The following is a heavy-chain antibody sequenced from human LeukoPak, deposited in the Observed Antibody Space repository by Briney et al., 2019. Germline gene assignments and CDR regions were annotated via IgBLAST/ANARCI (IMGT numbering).Heavy chain of an antibody. J-gene: IGHJ5*02. D-gene: IGHD1-26*01. CDR1: DEVITSNNW. CDR3: ARLRLSGGSFSVGWLDP. V-gene: IGHV4-4*02. Sequence: PSGTLSLTCTVSDEVITSNNWWSWVRQSPGKGLEWIGEIFHSGTTRYKASLESRVTMLLDKSKNQFSLRLNSVTAADTAVYFCARLRLSGGSFSVGWLDPWGQGIQVTASS. CDR2: IFHSGTT.